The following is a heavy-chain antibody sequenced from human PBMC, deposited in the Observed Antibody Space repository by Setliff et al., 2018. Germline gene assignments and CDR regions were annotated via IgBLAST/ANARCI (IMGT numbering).Heavy chain of an antibody. CDR2: IYTTGST. D-gene: IGHD3-22*01. CDR1: GGSINSATNY. CDR3: ARAVDSSGYFPYWYFDL. Sequence: PSETLSLTCTVSGGSINSATNYWNWIRQPAGAGLEWVGRIYTTGSTSYNPSPKSRLTISIDTSKNQFSLRLTSVTAADTAVYFCARAVDSSGYFPYWYFDLWGRGALVTVSS. V-gene: IGHV4-61*02. J-gene: IGHJ2*01.